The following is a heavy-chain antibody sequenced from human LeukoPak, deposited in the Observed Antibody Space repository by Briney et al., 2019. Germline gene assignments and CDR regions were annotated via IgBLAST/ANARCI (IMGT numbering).Heavy chain of an antibody. D-gene: IGHD3-10*01. Sequence: GGSLRLSCAASGFTFSSFWMTWVRQAPGKGLEWVANIKQDGSEKYYVDSVEGRFTASRDNAKNSLYLQMNSLRAEDTAIYYCARGRMVRFYYFDYWGQGTLVTVSS. J-gene: IGHJ4*02. CDR3: ARGRMVRFYYFDY. CDR1: GFTFSSFW. V-gene: IGHV3-7*03. CDR2: IKQDGSEK.